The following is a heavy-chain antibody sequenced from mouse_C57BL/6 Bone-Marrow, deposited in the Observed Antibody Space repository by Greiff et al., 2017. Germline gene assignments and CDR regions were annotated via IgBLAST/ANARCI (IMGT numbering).Heavy chain of an antibody. CDR1: GFSLTGYG. Sequence: VKLVESGPGLVAPSQSLSITCTVSGFSLTGYGVNWVRQPPGKGLEWLGMIWGDGSTNNNSALKSRLSLSKDNSKSQVFLKMNSLQTDDTARYYCAREMGHYAMDYWGQGTAVTVSS. V-gene: IGHV2-6-7*01. CDR3: AREMGHYAMDY. CDR2: IWGDGST. J-gene: IGHJ4*01. D-gene: IGHD4-1*01.